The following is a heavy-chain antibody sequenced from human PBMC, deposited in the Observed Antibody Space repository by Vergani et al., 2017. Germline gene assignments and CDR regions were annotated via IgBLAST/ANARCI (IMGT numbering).Heavy chain of an antibody. CDR1: GGSISSSSYY. Sequence: QLQLQESGPGLVKPSETLSLTCTVSGGSISSSSYYWSWIRQPAGKGLEWIGRIYTSGSTNYNPSLKSRVTISVDTSKNQFSLKLSSVTAADTAVYYCARVSGKRLGTMIVVELVDYWGQGTLVTVSS. CDR3: ARVSGKRLGTMIVVELVDY. J-gene: IGHJ4*02. CDR2: IYTSGST. V-gene: IGHV4-61*02. D-gene: IGHD3-22*01.